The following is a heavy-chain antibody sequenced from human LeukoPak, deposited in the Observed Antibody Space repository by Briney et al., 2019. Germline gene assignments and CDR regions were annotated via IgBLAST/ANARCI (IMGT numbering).Heavy chain of an antibody. J-gene: IGHJ4*02. D-gene: IGHD6-13*01. CDR1: GYSFTSYW. V-gene: IGHV5-51*01. CDR3: ARQVGAGGTWFDY. Sequence: GESLKISCKGSGYSFTSYWIGWVRQMPGKGLEWMGIIYPGDSDTKYSPSFQGQVTISADKSISTAYLRWSSLKASDTAMYYCARQVGAGGTWFDYWGQGTLVTVSS. CDR2: IYPGDSDT.